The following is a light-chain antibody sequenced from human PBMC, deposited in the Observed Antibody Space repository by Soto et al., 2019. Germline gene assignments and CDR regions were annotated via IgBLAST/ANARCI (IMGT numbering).Light chain of an antibody. CDR3: QKYNSGPRT. CDR2: AAS. J-gene: IGKJ1*01. CDR1: QRIDNF. Sequence: DIQVAQSPSSLSASVGDRVTITCRASQRIDNFLAWYQQKPGKVPKLLIYAASTLESGVPSRFSASGSGIDFTLTIISLQPEDVATYYCQKYNSGPRTFGQGTKLEI. V-gene: IGKV1-27*01.